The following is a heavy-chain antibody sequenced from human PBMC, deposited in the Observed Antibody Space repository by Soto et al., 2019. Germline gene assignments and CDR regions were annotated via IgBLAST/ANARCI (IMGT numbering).Heavy chain of an antibody. CDR1: GFTFSSYA. D-gene: IGHD3-9*01. J-gene: IGHJ6*03. V-gene: IGHV3-23*01. Sequence: GGSLRLSCAASGFTFSSYAMSWVRQAPGKGLEWVSAISGSGGSTYYADSVKGRFTISRANSKNTLYLQMNSLRAEDTAVYYCARKDILTHSGPNYYYYMDVWGKGTTVTVSS. CDR3: ARKDILTHSGPNYYYYMDV. CDR2: ISGSGGST.